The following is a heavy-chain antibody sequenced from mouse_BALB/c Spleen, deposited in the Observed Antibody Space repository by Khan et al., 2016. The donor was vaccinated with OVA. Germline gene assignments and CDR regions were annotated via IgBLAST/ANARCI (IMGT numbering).Heavy chain of an antibody. CDR2: ISYDGSN. CDR1: GYSITSGYY. Sequence: VQLKESGPGLVKPSQSLSLTCSVTGYSITSGYYWNWIRQFPGNKLEWMGYISYDGSNNYNPSLKNRISITRDTSKNQFFLKLNSVTTEDTATYYCATMGNFVYWGQGTTLTVSS. J-gene: IGHJ2*01. CDR3: ATMGNFVY. V-gene: IGHV3-6*02. D-gene: IGHD2-3*01.